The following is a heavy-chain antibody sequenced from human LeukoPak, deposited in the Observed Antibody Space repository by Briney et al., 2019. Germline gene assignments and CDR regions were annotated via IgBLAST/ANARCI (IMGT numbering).Heavy chain of an antibody. CDR1: GGTFSSYA. CDR3: TRTGLYGDYPFDY. D-gene: IGHD4-17*01. CDR2: IIPIFGTA. Sequence: SVKVSCKASGGTFSSYAISWVRQAPGQGLEWMGGIIPIFGTANYAQKFQGRVTITADESTSTAYMELSSLRSEDTAVYYCTRTGLYGDYPFDYWGQGTLVTVYS. V-gene: IGHV1-69*01. J-gene: IGHJ4*02.